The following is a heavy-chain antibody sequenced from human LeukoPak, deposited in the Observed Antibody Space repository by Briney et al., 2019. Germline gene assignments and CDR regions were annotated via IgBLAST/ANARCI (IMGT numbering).Heavy chain of an antibody. CDR3: AREGHSDLSTGYSPVEYYYYYMDV. V-gene: IGHV3-30*04. CDR2: MSNDGKDK. Sequence: GGSLRLSCAVSGFTLTNYAVHWVRQAPGKGLEWLAVMSNDGKDKHDADSVKGRFSVSRDVSSDTLYLQMDSLRAEDTAVYFCAREGHSDLSTGYSPVEYYYYYMDVWGKGTTVTVSS. CDR1: GFTLTNYA. D-gene: IGHD3-9*01. J-gene: IGHJ6*03.